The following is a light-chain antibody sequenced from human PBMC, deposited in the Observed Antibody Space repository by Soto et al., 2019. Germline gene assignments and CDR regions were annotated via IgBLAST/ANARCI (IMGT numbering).Light chain of an antibody. J-gene: IGKJ4*01. Sequence: EIVLTQSPATLSLSPGERATLSCRASQFMNTYVAWYQHRPGQGPRLLIYEASKRATGIPARFSGSGSGTDFTLTISSLEPEDFGIYYCQQRHTWPTTFGGGAKVEI. CDR2: EAS. V-gene: IGKV3-11*01. CDR3: QQRHTWPTT. CDR1: QFMNTY.